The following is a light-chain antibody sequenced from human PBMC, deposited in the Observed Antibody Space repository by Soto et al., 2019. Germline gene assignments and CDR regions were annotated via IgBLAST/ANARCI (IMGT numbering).Light chain of an antibody. CDR2: DVS. CDR3: QQYDNYDIT. V-gene: IGKV1-33*01. J-gene: IGKJ5*01. CDR1: QYINKF. Sequence: DIQITQSPSSLSASVVDTVTITFQASQYINKFLNWYQQKPGKAPKLLIYDVSNLETGVPSRFSGSGSETHFTLTINSLQPEDIATYYCQQYDNYDITFGQGTRLEIK.